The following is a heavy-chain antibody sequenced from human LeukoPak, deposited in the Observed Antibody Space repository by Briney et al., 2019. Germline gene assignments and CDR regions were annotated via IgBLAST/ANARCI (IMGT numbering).Heavy chain of an antibody. D-gene: IGHD6-19*01. CDR2: ISSSGSTI. V-gene: IGHV3-11*01. CDR1: GFTFSDYY. CDR3: ARDQAGYSSGRSDDYYYYGMGV. J-gene: IGHJ6*02. Sequence: GGSLRLSCAASGFTFSDYYMSWIRQAPGKGLEWVSYISSSGSTIYYADSVKGRFTISRDNAKNSLYLQMNSLRAEDTAVYYCARDQAGYSSGRSDDYYYYGMGVWGQGTTVTVSS.